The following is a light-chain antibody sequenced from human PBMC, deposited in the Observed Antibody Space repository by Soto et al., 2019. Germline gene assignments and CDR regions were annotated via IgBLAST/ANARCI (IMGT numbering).Light chain of an antibody. CDR1: SGDVGYYNL. V-gene: IGLV2-23*01. CDR3: CSYAGSSTYV. J-gene: IGLJ1*01. CDR2: EGS. Sequence: QSVLTQPASVSGSPGQSITISCTGTSGDVGYYNLVSWYQQHPGKAPKLMIFEGSKRPSGVSYRFSGSKSGNTASLTISGLQAEDEADYYCCSYAGSSTYVFGSGTKLTVL.